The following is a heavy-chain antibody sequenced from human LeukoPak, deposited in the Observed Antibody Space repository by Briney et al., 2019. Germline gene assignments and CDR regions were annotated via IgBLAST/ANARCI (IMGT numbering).Heavy chain of an antibody. J-gene: IGHJ6*02. CDR2: IYSGGST. V-gene: IGHV3-53*01. CDR3: ARDFMVRGVHPVDYYYYYGMDV. D-gene: IGHD3-10*01. Sequence: GGSLRLSCAASGFTVSSNYMSWVRQAPGKGLEWVSVIYSGGSTYYADSVKGRFTISRDNSKNTLYLQMNSLRAEDTAVYYCARDFMVRGVHPVDYYYYYGMDVWGQGTTVTVSS. CDR1: GFTVSSNY.